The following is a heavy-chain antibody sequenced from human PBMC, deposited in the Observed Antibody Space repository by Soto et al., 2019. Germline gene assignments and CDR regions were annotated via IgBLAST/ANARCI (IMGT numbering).Heavy chain of an antibody. J-gene: IGHJ4*02. V-gene: IGHV4-4*07. CDR1: GDSISGYS. CDR3: AGDYRETVTGPTPYYFDY. CDR2: IYTSGDT. D-gene: IGHD6-19*01. Sequence: HVQLQESGPGLVKPSETLSLTCSVSGDSISGYSWSWIRQPAGTGLEWIERIYTSGDTNYNPSLNSRVTMSVDTSKNQFSLKVTSVTAGDTAVYFWAGDYRETVTGPTPYYFDYWGQGPLVTVSS.